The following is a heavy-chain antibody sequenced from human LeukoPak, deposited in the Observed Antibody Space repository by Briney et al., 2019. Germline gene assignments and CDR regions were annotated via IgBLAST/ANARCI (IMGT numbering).Heavy chain of an antibody. CDR3: AKVLTPYNSSWLSFDY. CDR2: ISGSGGST. J-gene: IGHJ4*02. D-gene: IGHD6-13*01. CDR1: GFTFDDYG. Sequence: PGGSLRLSCAASGFTFDDYGMSWVRQAPGKGLEWVSAISGSGGSTYYADSVKGRFTISRDNSKNTLYLQMNSLRAEDTAVYYCAKVLTPYNSSWLSFDYWGQGTPVTVSS. V-gene: IGHV3-23*01.